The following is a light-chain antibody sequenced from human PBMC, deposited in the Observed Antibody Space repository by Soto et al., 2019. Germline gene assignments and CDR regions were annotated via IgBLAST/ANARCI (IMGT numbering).Light chain of an antibody. CDR3: QQYEAVVT. Sequence: EIVLTQSPGTLSLSPGERATLSCRARQSVSSSYLAWYQQKPGQALRLLIDGASTRATGIPDRFSGSGSGTDFTLTISRLEPEDVAVYYCQQYEAVVTFGQGTKVDIK. V-gene: IGKV3-20*01. CDR2: GAS. CDR1: QSVSSSY. J-gene: IGKJ1*01.